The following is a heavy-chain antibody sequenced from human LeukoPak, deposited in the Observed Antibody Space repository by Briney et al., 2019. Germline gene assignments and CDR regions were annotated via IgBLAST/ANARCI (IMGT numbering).Heavy chain of an antibody. Sequence: ASVKVSCKVSGYTLTELSMHWVRQAPGKGLEWMGGFDPEDGETIYTQKFQGRVTMTEDTSTDTAYMELSSLRSEDTAVYYCATGGYYDSSGYPADYWGQGTLVTVSS. CDR1: GYTLTELS. CDR3: ATGGYYDSSGYPADY. CDR2: FDPEDGET. J-gene: IGHJ4*02. V-gene: IGHV1-24*01. D-gene: IGHD3-22*01.